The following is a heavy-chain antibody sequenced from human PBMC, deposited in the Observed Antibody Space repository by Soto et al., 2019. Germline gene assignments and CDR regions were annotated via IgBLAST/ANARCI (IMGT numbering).Heavy chain of an antibody. CDR2: IYYSGST. J-gene: IGHJ6*03. CDR3: ARHGRGVRGVMVHYYYYYMDV. V-gene: IGHV4-39*01. D-gene: IGHD3-10*01. CDR1: GGSISSSSYY. Sequence: SETLSLTCTVSGGSISSSSYYWGWIRQPPGKGLEWIGSIYYSGSTYYNPSLKSRVTISVDTSKNQFSLKLSSVTAADTAVYYCARHGRGVRGVMVHYYYYYMDVWGKGTTVTVSS.